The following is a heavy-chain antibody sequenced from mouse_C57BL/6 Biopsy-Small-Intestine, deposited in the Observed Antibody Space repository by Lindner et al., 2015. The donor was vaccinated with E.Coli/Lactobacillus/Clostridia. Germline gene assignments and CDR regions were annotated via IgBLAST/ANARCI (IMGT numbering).Heavy chain of an antibody. CDR2: IIPIFGTA. V-gene: IGHV1-81*01. J-gene: IGHJ1*03. Sequence: SVKVSCKASGGTFSSYAISWVRQAPGQGLEWMGGIIPIFGTANYAQKFQGRVTITADKSTSTAYMELSSLRSEDTAVYYCARGGYDYRGHYYYYYIDVWGKGTTVTVSS. D-gene: IGHD2-4*01. CDR3: ARGGYDYRGHYYYYYIDV. CDR1: GGTFSSYA.